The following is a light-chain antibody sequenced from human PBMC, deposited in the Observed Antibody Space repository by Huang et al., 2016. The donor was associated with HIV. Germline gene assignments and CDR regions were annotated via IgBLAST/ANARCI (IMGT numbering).Light chain of an antibody. V-gene: IGKV4-1*01. Sequence: DIVMTQSPDSLAVSLGERATINCKTSQSVFSSLNDVNSLAWYQQKPGQPPKLLIYWASTRGSGVPDRFSGSGSGTDFTLTISSLQAEDVAVYYCQQYYSSPRTFGQGTKVEV. J-gene: IGKJ1*01. CDR2: WAS. CDR1: QSVFSSLNDVNS. CDR3: QQYYSSPRT.